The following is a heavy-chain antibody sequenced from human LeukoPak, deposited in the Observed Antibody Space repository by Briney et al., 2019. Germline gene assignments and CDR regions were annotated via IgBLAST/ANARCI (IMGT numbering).Heavy chain of an antibody. CDR2: INPNSGGT. CDR1: GYTFTDYY. J-gene: IGHJ4*02. V-gene: IGHV1-2*02. CDR3: ARDLHYGSGSYLGN. D-gene: IGHD3-10*01. Sequence: ASVKVSCKASGYTFTDYYMHWVRQAPGQGLEWMRWINPNSGGTDYEQKFQGRVTMTRDTSISTAYMELSSLRSDDTAVYYCARDLHYGSGSYLGNWGQGTLVTVSS.